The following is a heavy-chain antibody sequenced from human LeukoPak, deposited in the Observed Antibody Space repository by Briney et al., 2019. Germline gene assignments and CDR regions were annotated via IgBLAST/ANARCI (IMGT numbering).Heavy chain of an antibody. CDR3: ARDRGSGWYDAFDI. CDR1: GGSISSYY. D-gene: IGHD6-19*01. V-gene: IGHV4-59*01. CDR2: IYYSGST. J-gene: IGHJ3*02. Sequence: SETLSLTCTVSGGSISSYYWSWIRQPPGKGLEWIGYIYYSGSTNYNPSLKSRVTISVDTSKNQFSLKLSSVTAADTAVNYCARDRGSGWYDAFDIWGQGTMVTVSS.